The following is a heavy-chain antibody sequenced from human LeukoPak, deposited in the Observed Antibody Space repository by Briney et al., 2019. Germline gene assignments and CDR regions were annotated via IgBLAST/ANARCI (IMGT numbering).Heavy chain of an antibody. V-gene: IGHV3-11*01. CDR1: GFTFSDYY. D-gene: IGHD3-3*01. CDR3: ARVRGYDFWSGYFDY. J-gene: IGHJ4*02. Sequence: GGSLRLSCAASGFTFSDYYMSWIRQAPGKGLEWVSYISSSGSAIYYADSVKGRFTISRDNAKNSLYLQMNSLRAEDTAVYYCARVRGYDFWSGYFDYWGQGTLVTVSS. CDR2: ISSSGSAI.